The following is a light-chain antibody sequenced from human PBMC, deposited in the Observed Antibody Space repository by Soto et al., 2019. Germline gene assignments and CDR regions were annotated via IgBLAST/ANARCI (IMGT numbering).Light chain of an antibody. J-gene: IGLJ2*01. CDR2: SSN. Sequence: QSVLTQPPSASGTPGQRVTIFCSGSSSNIGSNTVNWYQHLPGTAPKLLVYSSNQRPSGVPDRFSGSKSGTSASLAISGLQSEDEGDYYCATWDDSLNGPVVFGGGTKLTVL. V-gene: IGLV1-44*01. CDR3: ATWDDSLNGPVV. CDR1: SSNIGSNT.